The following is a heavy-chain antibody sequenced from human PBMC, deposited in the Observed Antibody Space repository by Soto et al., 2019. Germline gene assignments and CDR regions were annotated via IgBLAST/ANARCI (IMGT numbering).Heavy chain of an antibody. CDR2: IGTAGDT. CDR3: ARGTPYSSSSQFDY. CDR1: GFTFSSYD. V-gene: IGHV3-13*01. Sequence: GGSLRLSCAASGFTFSSYDMHWVRQATGKGLEWVSAIGTAGDTYYPGSVKGRFTISRENAKNSLYLQMNSLRAGDTAVYYCARGTPYSSSSQFDYWGQGTLVTVSS. D-gene: IGHD6-13*01. J-gene: IGHJ4*02.